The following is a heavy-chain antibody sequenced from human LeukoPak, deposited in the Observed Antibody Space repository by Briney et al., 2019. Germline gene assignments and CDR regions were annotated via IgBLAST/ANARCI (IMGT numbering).Heavy chain of an antibody. V-gene: IGHV3-53*01. CDR3: AKASARYDSSGYYDY. J-gene: IGHJ4*02. Sequence: GGSLRLSCAASGFTVSTNYMGWVRQAPGKKLEWVSDIYSDGSTFYADSVKGRFTISRDNSKNTLYLQMNSLRAEDTAVYYCAKASARYDSSGYYDYWGQGTLVTVSS. CDR2: IYSDGST. CDR1: GFTVSTNY. D-gene: IGHD3-22*01.